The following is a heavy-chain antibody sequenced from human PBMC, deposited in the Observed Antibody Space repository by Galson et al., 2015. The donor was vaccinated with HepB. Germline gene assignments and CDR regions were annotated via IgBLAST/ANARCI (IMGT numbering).Heavy chain of an antibody. Sequence: QSGAEVKKAGESLKISCKASGYTFTGYYMHWVRQAPGQGLEWMGWISAYNGNTNYAQKLQGRVTMTTDTSTSTAYMELRSLRSDDTAVYYCARDRGSDNYSSGADYWGQGTLVTVSS. J-gene: IGHJ4*02. CDR2: ISAYNGNT. D-gene: IGHD6-19*01. CDR3: ARDRGSDNYSSGADY. V-gene: IGHV1-18*04. CDR1: GYTFTGYY.